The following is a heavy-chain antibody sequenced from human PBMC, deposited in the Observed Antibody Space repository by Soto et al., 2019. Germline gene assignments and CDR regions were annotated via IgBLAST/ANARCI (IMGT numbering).Heavy chain of an antibody. D-gene: IGHD2-2*01. J-gene: IGHJ6*02. CDR1: GFTFSSYA. CDR2: ISYDGSNK. CDR3: GVVPAATFYYYGMDV. V-gene: IGHV3-30-3*01. Sequence: GGSLRLSCAASGFTFSSYAMHWVRQAPGKGLEWVAVISYDGSNKYYADSVKGRFTISRDNSKNTLYLQMNSLRAEDTAVYYCGVVPAATFYYYGMDVWGQGTTVTVSS.